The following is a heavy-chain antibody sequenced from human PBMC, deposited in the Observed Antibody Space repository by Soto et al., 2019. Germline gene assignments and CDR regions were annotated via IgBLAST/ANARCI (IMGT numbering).Heavy chain of an antibody. V-gene: IGHV1-46*01. Sequence: VSSVKVSCKAPADTFTSYYIHWVRQAPGHGLEWMGIINPNGGSTRFAQTFQGRITMTTDTSTSPVYMELSSLRSEDTDVYYCARGYYGSGVPRDVWGQGTKVTVS. D-gene: IGHD3-10*01. CDR2: INPNGGST. CDR1: ADTFTSYY. J-gene: IGHJ6*02. CDR3: ARGYYGSGVPRDV.